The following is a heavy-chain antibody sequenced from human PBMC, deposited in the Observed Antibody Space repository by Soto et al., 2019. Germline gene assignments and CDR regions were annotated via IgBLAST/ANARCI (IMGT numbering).Heavy chain of an antibody. CDR2: ISYDGSNK. CDR3: AKVRSTVTTYFDY. V-gene: IGHV3-30*18. D-gene: IGHD4-4*01. Sequence: GGSLRLSCAASGFTFSSYGMHWVRQAPGKGLEWVAVISYDGSNKYYADSVKGRFTITRDNSKNTLYLQMNSLRAEDRALYYCAKVRSTVTTYFDYWGQGTLVTVSS. J-gene: IGHJ4*02. CDR1: GFTFSSYG.